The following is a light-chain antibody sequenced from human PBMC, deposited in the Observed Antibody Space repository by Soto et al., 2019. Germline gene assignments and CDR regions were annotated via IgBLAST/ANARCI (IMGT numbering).Light chain of an antibody. CDR3: SSYASNGDVL. CDR2: DVS. J-gene: IGLJ2*01. V-gene: IGLV2-14*03. Sequence: QSVLTQPASVSGSPGQSITISCTGTSSDVGTYEYVSWYQHHPGKAPKLIIYDVSNRPSGVSDRFSGSKSGNTASLTISGLQAEDEADYYCSSYASNGDVLFGGGTKLTVL. CDR1: SSDVGTYEY.